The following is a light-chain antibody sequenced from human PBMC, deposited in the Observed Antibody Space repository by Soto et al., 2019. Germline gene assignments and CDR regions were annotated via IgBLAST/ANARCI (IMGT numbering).Light chain of an antibody. Sequence: QSALTQPASVSGSPGQSITISCTGTSSDVGSYNLVSWYQQHPGKAPKLMIYEGSKRPSGVSNRFSGPKSGNTASLTISGLQAEDEADYYCCSYAGSKRVFGTGTKLTVL. CDR3: CSYAGSKRV. J-gene: IGLJ1*01. CDR2: EGS. V-gene: IGLV2-23*01. CDR1: SSDVGSYNL.